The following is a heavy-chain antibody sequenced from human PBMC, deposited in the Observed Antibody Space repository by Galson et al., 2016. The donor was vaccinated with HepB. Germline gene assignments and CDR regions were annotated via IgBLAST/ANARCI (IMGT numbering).Heavy chain of an antibody. V-gene: IGHV3-33*01. CDR1: RFTFSRYG. CDR2: IWYDGSNK. J-gene: IGHJ6*02. D-gene: IGHD6-13*01. CDR3: ARDQGQQLPSLLYTYGLDV. Sequence: SLRLSCAASRFTFSRYGMHWVRQAPGKGLEWVAGIWYDGSNKYYADSVKGRFTISRDSSKNTVYLQLNRLTAEDTAVYFCARDQGQQLPSLLYTYGLDVWGQGTTVSVSS.